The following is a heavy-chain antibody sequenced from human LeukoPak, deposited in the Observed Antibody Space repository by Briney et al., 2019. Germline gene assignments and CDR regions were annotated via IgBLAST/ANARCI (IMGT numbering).Heavy chain of an antibody. CDR3: ARVGVGTVAGNYFDD. J-gene: IGHJ4*02. Sequence: GGSLRLSCAASGFPVIGTYMTWVRQAPGKGLEWVSIIYGDGSTFYADSVKGRFSISRHSSENALYLQMNSLRPQDTAVYYCARVGVGTVAGNYFDDWGQGTLVTVSS. D-gene: IGHD6-19*01. V-gene: IGHV3-53*04. CDR2: IYGDGST. CDR1: GFPVIGTY.